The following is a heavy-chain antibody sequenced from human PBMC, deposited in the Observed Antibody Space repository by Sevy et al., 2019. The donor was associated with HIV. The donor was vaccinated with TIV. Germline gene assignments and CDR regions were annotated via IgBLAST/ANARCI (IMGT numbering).Heavy chain of an antibody. CDR3: ARVISGVCCTFDY. Sequence: SETLSLTCAVYGGSFSGDYWSWIRQPPGKGLEWIGEINHSDSTNYNPSLKSRVTISVDTSKNQFSLKLHSVTAADTAVYYCARVISGVCCTFDYWSQGTLVTVSS. CDR2: INHSDST. CDR1: GGSFSGDY. V-gene: IGHV4-34*01. J-gene: IGHJ4*02. D-gene: IGHD2-21*02.